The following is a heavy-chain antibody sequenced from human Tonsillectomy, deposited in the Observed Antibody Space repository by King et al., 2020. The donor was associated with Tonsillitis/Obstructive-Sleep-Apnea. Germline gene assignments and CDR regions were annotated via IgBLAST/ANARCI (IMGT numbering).Heavy chain of an antibody. CDR2: IYSGGST. J-gene: IGHJ4*02. CDR1: GFTVSSNY. V-gene: IGHV3-53*01. D-gene: IGHD6-13*01. Sequence: VQLVQYGGGLIQPGGSLRLSCAASGFTVSSNYMSWVRQAPGKGLEWVSVIYSGGSTYYADSVKGRFTISRDNSKNTLYLQMNSLRAEDTAVYYCARDRFSSSWYDRYFDYWGQGTLVTVSS. CDR3: ARDRFSSSWYDRYFDY.